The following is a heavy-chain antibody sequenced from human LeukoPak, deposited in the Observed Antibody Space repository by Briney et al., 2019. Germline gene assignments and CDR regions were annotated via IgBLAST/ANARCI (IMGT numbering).Heavy chain of an antibody. Sequence: ASVKVSCTASGYTFTGYYMHWVRQAPGQGLEWMGRINPNSGGTNYAQKFRGRVTMTGDTSISTAYMELSRLRSDDTAVYYCARAGIVVVVAEVWGQGTLVTVSS. D-gene: IGHD2-15*01. CDR3: ARAGIVVVVAEV. CDR1: GYTFTGYY. CDR2: INPNSGGT. V-gene: IGHV1-2*06. J-gene: IGHJ4*02.